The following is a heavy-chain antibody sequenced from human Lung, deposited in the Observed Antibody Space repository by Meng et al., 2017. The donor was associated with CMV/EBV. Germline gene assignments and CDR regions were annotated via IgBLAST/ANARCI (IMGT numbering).Heavy chain of an antibody. J-gene: IGHJ4*02. CDR2: INPSGGGT. Sequence: VSXMASGLSFSSHYINWVRQAPGQGLEWMGIINPSGGGTSQTQKFQGRVTMTRDTSTSTFYMELSSLTSQDTAGYYCVRARLPHYYSGDYVDYWGQETLVTVSS. D-gene: IGHD2-21*01. CDR1: GLSFSSHY. CDR3: VRARLPHYYSGDYVDY. V-gene: IGHV1-46*01.